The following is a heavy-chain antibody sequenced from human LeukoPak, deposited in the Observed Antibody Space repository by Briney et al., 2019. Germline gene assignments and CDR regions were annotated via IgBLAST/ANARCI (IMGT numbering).Heavy chain of an antibody. V-gene: IGHV4-34*01. CDR3: ARGFRWIQLCSLNIGLDY. D-gene: IGHD5-18*01. J-gene: IGHJ4*02. Sequence: PSETLSLTCAVYGGSFSGYYWSWIRQPPGKGLEWIGEINHSGSTNYNPSLKSRVTISVDTSKNQFSLKLSSVTAADTAVYYCARGFRWIQLCSLNIGLDYWGQGTLVTVSS. CDR2: INHSGST. CDR1: GGSFSGYY.